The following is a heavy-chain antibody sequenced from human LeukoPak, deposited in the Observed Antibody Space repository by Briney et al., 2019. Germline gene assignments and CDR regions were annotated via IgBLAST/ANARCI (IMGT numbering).Heavy chain of an antibody. J-gene: IGHJ5*02. V-gene: IGHV4-59*01. CDR3: ARETGYSSSLWIRSPRFDP. CDR1: GGSISSYY. Sequence: SETLSLXCTVSGGSISSYYWSWIRQPPGKGLESIGYIYYSGSTNYNPSLKSRVTISVDTSKNQFSLKLSSVTAADTAVYYCARETGYSSSLWIRSPRFDPWGQGTLVTVSS. D-gene: IGHD6-13*01. CDR2: IYYSGST.